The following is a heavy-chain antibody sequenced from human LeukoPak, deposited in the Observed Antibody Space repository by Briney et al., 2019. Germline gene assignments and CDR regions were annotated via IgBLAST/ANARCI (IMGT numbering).Heavy chain of an antibody. CDR2: ISGSGGST. V-gene: IGHV3-23*01. CDR3: AKDQLRYFDFPDY. CDR1: GFTFSSYA. J-gene: IGHJ4*02. Sequence: GSLRLSCAASGFTFSSYAMSWVRQAPGKGLEWVSAISGSGGSTYYADSVKGRFTISRDNSKNTLCLQMNSLRAEDTAVYYCAKDQLRYFDFPDYWGQGTLVTVSS. D-gene: IGHD3-9*01.